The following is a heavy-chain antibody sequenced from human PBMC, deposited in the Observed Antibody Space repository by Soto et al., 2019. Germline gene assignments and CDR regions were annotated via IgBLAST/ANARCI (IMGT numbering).Heavy chain of an antibody. CDR2: ISTSGNIL. CDR1: GISYTRYE. J-gene: IGHJ6*02. V-gene: IGHV3-48*03. Sequence: WGTLRLSCAASGISYTRYEMKWVRQAPGKALEWLSYISTSGNILYYADSVKGRFNISRASAKNSLYLQMNSLRAEDTAVYYCARDPSNMVRTWSGTDNKYYGMDVWGQGTTVTTSS. D-gene: IGHD3-10*01. CDR3: ARDPSNMVRTWSGTDNKYYGMDV.